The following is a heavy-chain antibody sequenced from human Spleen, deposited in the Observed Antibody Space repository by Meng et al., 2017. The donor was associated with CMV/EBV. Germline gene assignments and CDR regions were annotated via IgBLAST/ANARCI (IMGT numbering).Heavy chain of an antibody. J-gene: IGHJ4*02. V-gene: IGHV4-59*01. CDR1: GGSISSYY. CDR3: AGTPRYSFGGVFGHDLFDY. D-gene: IGHD3-3*01. CDR2: VFYSGST. Sequence: SETLSLTCTVSGGSISSYYWSWIRQPPGKRLEWIGYVFYSGSTNYNPSLKSRVTMSVDMSKGQFSLRLTSVTPTDTAVYYCAGTPRYSFGGVFGHDLFDYWGQGTLVTVSS.